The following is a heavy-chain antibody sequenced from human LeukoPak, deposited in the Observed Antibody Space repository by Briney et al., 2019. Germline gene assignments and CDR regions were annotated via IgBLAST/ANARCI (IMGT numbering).Heavy chain of an antibody. J-gene: IGHJ4*02. CDR3: ARGGFDYTDY. Sequence: GGSLRLSCAASGFTFRSYWMIWVRQAPGKGLEWVANIKQDGSEKYYVDSVKGRFTISRDNAKNSLYLQMNSLRAEDTAVYYCARGGFDYTDYWGQGTLVTVSS. D-gene: IGHD1-26*01. CDR2: IKQDGSEK. V-gene: IGHV3-7*03. CDR1: GFTFRSYW.